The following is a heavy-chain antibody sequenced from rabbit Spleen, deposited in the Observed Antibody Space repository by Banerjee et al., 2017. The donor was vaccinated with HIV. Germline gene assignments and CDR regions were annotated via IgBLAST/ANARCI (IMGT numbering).Heavy chain of an antibody. CDR2: IYAGSSGRT. J-gene: IGHJ6*01. D-gene: IGHD7-1*01. CDR1: GFSFSSSYW. V-gene: IGHV1S45*01. Sequence: QEQLVESGGGLVQPEGSLTLTCTASGFSFSSSYWICWVRQAPGKGLEWIACIYAGSSGRTWYASWAKGRFTVSKTSSTTVTLQMPSLTAADTATYFCARGYTINGNSIRDFNLWGPGTLVTVS. CDR3: ARGYTINGNSIRDFNL.